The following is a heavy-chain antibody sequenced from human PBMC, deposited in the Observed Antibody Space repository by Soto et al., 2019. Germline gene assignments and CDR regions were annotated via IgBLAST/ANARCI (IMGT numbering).Heavy chain of an antibody. D-gene: IGHD6-6*01. CDR3: ARIVYSSSGWFDP. V-gene: IGHV4-28*01. J-gene: IGHJ5*02. Sequence: SETLSLTCAVSGYSISSSNWWGWIRQPPGKGLEWIGYIYYSGSTYYNPSLKSRVTMSVDTSKNQFSLKLSSVTAVDTAVYYCARIVYSSSGWFDPWGQGTLVTAPQ. CDR1: GYSISSSNW. CDR2: IYYSGST.